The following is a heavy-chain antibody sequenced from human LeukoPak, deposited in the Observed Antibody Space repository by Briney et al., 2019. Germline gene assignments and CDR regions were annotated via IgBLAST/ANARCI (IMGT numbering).Heavy chain of an antibody. V-gene: IGHV1-46*01. CDR1: GYTFTSNY. J-gene: IGHJ6*03. D-gene: IGHD3-9*01. CDR2: INPSGGST. Sequence: ASVKVSCKAFGYTFTSNYMHWVRQAPGQGLEWMGIINPSGGSTSYAQKFQGRVTMTRDMSTSTVYMELSSLRSEDTAVYYCAREGVLRYFDWSDYYYYMDVWGKGTTVTVSS. CDR3: AREGVLRYFDWSDYYYYMDV.